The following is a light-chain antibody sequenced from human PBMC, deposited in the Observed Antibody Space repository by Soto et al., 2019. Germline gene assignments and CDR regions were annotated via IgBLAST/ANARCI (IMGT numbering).Light chain of an antibody. CDR1: QSVSSSY. J-gene: IGKJ3*01. V-gene: IGKV3-15*01. CDR3: QQYNNWPRL. CDR2: GAS. Sequence: THSPGTLSLSPGARAALSCRASQSVSSSYLAWYQQKPGQAPRLLIYGASTRATGIPASFTGSGSGTEFTLTISSLQSEDLAVYYCQQYNNWPRLFAPGTKVDIK.